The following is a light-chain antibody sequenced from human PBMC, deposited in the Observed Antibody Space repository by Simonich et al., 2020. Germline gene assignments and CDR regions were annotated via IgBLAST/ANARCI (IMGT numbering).Light chain of an antibody. CDR3: SSYTSSSTLV. CDR2: EVS. J-gene: IGLJ2*01. Sequence: QSALTQPASVSASPGQSITISCTGTSSDVGCYNYVSWYQQHPGQAPKLRIYEVSKRPSGVADRFSGSKSGNTASLTISGLQAEDEADYYCSSYTSSSTLVFGGGTKLTVL. V-gene: IGLV2-14*01. CDR1: SSDVGCYNY.